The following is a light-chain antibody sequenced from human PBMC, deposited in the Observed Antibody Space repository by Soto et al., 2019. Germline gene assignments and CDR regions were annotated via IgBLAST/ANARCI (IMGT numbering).Light chain of an antibody. Sequence: DILMTQSPSTLSASVGDRVTITCRASESISRWLAWYQQEPGQAPKLLIHRASTLATGVPSRISGSGSGTDFTLTISNLQPDDFATYYCQQYKSYSPYTFGQGTK. V-gene: IGKV1-5*03. CDR3: QQYKSYSPYT. CDR2: RAS. CDR1: ESISRW. J-gene: IGKJ2*01.